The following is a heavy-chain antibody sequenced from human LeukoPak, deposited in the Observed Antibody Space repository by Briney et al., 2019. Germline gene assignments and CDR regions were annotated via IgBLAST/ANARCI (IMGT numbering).Heavy chain of an antibody. D-gene: IGHD4-17*01. CDR2: ISGSGGST. CDR3: AKGNYGDYYFDY. J-gene: IGHJ4*02. CDR1: GFTFSFYP. V-gene: IGHV3-23*01. Sequence: PGGSLRLSCAASGFTFSFYPMTWVRQAPGKGLEWVSAISGSGGSTYYADSVKGRFTISRDNSKNTLYLQMNSLRAEDTAVYYCAKGNYGDYYFDYWGQGTLVTVSS.